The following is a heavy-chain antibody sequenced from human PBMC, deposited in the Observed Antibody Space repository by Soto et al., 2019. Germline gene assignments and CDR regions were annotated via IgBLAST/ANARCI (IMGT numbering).Heavy chain of an antibody. CDR2: IIPILGIA. D-gene: IGHD3-9*01. CDR1: GGTFSSYT. J-gene: IGHJ4*02. Sequence: QVQLVQSGAEVTKPGSSVKVSCKASGGTFSSYTISWVRQAPGQGLEWMGRIIPILGIANYAQKFQGRVTITADKSTSTAYMELSSLRSEDTAVYYCAREGINYDILTGYPLDYWGQGTLVTVSS. V-gene: IGHV1-69*08. CDR3: AREGINYDILTGYPLDY.